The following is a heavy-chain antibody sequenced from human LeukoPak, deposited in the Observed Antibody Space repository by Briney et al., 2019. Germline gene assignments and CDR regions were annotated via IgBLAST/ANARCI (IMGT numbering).Heavy chain of an antibody. CDR1: GYTFTGYY. V-gene: IGHV1-2*04. D-gene: IGHD4/OR15-4a*01. Sequence: ASVNVTFWASGYTFTGYYLSLVRQATGQGIECMGSINPDSGGIHYTQNFPGWATITRATSITTAYIFLKRTRSDHTAVYYCARGTLTAPRSAFDIWGQGTMVTVSS. CDR2: INPDSGGI. J-gene: IGHJ3*02. CDR3: ARGTLTAPRSAFDI.